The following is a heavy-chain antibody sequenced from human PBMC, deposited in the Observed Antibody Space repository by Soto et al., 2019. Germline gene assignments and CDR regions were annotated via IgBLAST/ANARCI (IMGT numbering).Heavy chain of an antibody. Sequence: SGGSLRLSCSASGFGFSNYAMSRVRQIPGKGLEWVSAISYRGGSTNYEDSVKGRFTISRDNSKSTLYLQMNSLRVDDTAVYYCAKGSPYSGTYFHPWGQGTLVTVSS. CDR3: AKGSPYSGTYFHP. CDR2: ISYRGGST. V-gene: IGHV3-23*01. CDR1: GFGFSNYA. J-gene: IGHJ5*02. D-gene: IGHD1-26*01.